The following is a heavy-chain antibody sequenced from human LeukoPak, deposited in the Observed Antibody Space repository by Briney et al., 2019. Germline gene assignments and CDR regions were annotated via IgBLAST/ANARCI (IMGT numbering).Heavy chain of an antibody. V-gene: IGHV3-23*01. Sequence: GGSLRLSCAASGFIFNNYGMSWARHAPGKGLEWVSGLSGSGGSIWYADSVKGRFTISRDNPKNTLYLQMNSLRAEDTAIYYCEIARCAGSHKHWSLDYCGQRTLVTVSS. CDR1: GFIFNNYG. CDR3: EIARCAGSHKHWSLDY. J-gene: IGHJ4*02. CDR2: LSGSGGSI. D-gene: IGHD1-26*01.